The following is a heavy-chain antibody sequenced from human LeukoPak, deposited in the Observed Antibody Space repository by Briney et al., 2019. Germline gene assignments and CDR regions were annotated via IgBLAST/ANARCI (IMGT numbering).Heavy chain of an antibody. CDR3: ARPVYGDYGGPWYFDL. Sequence: GESLKISCKGSGYSFTSYWIGWVRQMPGKGLEWMGIIYPGDSDTRYCPSFQGQVTISDDKSISTAYLQWSSLKASDTAMYYCARPVYGDYGGPWYFDLWGRGTLVTVSS. J-gene: IGHJ2*01. CDR1: GYSFTSYW. CDR2: IYPGDSDT. V-gene: IGHV5-51*01. D-gene: IGHD4-17*01.